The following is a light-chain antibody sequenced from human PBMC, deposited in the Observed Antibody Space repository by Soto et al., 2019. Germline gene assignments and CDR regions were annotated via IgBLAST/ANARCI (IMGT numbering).Light chain of an antibody. J-gene: IGLJ1*01. Sequence: QSVLTQPPSVSGAPGQRVTISCTGSSSNIGAGYDVHWYQQLPGTAPKLLIYGNSNRPSGVPDRFSGSKSGTSASLAITGLQAEDDDDYYCQSYDRSLSGFYVFGTGTKLTVL. V-gene: IGLV1-40*01. CDR3: QSYDRSLSGFYV. CDR2: GNS. CDR1: SSNIGAGYD.